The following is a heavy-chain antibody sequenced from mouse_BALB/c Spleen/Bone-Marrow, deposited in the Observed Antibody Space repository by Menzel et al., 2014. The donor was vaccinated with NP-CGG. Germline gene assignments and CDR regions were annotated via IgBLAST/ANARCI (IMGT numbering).Heavy chain of an antibody. J-gene: IGHJ2*01. CDR1: GFSLTRYG. CDR2: IWAGGYI. V-gene: IGHV2-9*02. CDR3: ARDDYDGYFDY. D-gene: IGHD2-4*01. Sequence: VMLVEPGPGLVAPSQSLSITCTVSGFSLTRYGVHWVRQPPGKGLEWLGVIWAGGYINYNSALMSRLSISKDNSKSQVFLKMNSLQTDDTAMYHCARDDYDGYFDYWGQGTTLTVSS.